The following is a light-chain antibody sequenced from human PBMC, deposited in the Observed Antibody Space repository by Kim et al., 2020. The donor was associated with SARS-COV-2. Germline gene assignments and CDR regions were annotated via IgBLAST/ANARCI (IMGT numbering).Light chain of an antibody. V-gene: IGLV3-19*01. Sequence: SSELTQDPAVSVALGQTVRITCQGDSLRSYYASWYQQKPGQAPVLVIYGKNNRPSGIPDRFSGSSSGNTASLTITGAQAEDEADYYCNSRDSSGKHLWVF. CDR1: SLRSYY. CDR2: GKN. J-gene: IGLJ3*02. CDR3: NSRDSSGKHLWV.